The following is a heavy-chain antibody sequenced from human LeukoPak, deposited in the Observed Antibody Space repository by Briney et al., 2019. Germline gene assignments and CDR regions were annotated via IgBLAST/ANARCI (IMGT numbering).Heavy chain of an antibody. CDR1: GASISSSSYY. V-gene: IGHV4-39*01. CDR3: ASSYDSSGYYPFDV. Sequence: PSGTLSLTCTVSGASISSSSYYWGWIRQPPGKGLEWIGSVYTSGSTNYNPSLKSRVTKSVDTSKNQFSLKLTSVTAADTAMYYCASSYDSSGYYPFDVWGQGTMVTVSS. D-gene: IGHD3-22*01. J-gene: IGHJ3*01. CDR2: VYTSGST.